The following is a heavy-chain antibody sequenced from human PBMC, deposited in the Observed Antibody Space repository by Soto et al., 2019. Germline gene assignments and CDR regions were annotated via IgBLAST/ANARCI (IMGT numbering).Heavy chain of an antibody. CDR2: IYHSGST. CDR1: GGSISSGGYS. D-gene: IGHD2-15*01. Sequence: SETLSLTCAGSGGSISSGGYSWSWIRQPPGKGLEWIGYIYHSGSTYYNPSLKSRVTISEDRSKNQFSLKLSSVTAADTAVYYCARDPIVWGQGTLVTVSS. J-gene: IGHJ4*02. CDR3: ARDPIV. V-gene: IGHV4-30-2*01.